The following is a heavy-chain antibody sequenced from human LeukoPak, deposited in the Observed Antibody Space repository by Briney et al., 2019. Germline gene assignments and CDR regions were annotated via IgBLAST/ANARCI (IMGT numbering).Heavy chain of an antibody. CDR3: ASTYGDYAVGDY. V-gene: IGHV1-8*01. D-gene: IGHD4-17*01. Sequence: ASVKVSCKASGYTFTSYDINWERQATGQGLEWMGWMNPNSGNTGYAQKFQGRVTMTRNTSISTAYMELSSLRSEGTAVYYCASTYGDYAVGDYWGQGTLVTVSS. CDR1: GYTFTSYD. CDR2: MNPNSGNT. J-gene: IGHJ4*02.